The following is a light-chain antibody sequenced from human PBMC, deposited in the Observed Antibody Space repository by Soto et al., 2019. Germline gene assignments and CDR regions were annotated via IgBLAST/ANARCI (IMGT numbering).Light chain of an antibody. CDR2: EVT. V-gene: IGLV2-8*01. CDR3: CSYAGSNNPYV. CDR1: NSDVGGHDY. Sequence: QSVLTQPPSVSGSPGQSVTISCTGTNSDVGGHDYVSWYQQHPGKAPKLMIYEVTKRPSGVPDRFSGSKSGNTASLTVSGLQAEDEADYYCCSYAGSNNPYVFGSGTKLTVL. J-gene: IGLJ1*01.